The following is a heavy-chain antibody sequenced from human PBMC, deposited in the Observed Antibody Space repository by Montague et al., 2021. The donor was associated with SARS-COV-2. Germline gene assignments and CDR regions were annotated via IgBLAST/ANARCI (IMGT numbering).Heavy chain of an antibody. V-gene: IGHV4-61*02. Sequence: TLSLTCTVSGGSIRSGSYYWSWIRQPAGKGLEWIGRTYSSGSTNYNPSLKSRVTMSVDTSKNQFSLKVSSVTAADTAVYYCARDYGDYSYYYGLDVWGQGTTVTVS. D-gene: IGHD4-17*01. CDR3: ARDYGDYSYYYGLDV. J-gene: IGHJ6*02. CDR1: GGSIRSGSYY. CDR2: TYSSGST.